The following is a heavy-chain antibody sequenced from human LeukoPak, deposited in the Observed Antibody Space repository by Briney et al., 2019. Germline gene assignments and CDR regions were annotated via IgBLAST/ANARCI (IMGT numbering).Heavy chain of an antibody. Sequence: PSETLSLTCTVSGGSISSINYYWGWIRQPPGKGLEWIGSISYTGSTYYNPSLKSRVTISVDTSKNQFSLKLSSVTAADTAVYYCARGVLGYDFWSGDNWFDPWGQGTLVTVSS. CDR2: ISYTGST. J-gene: IGHJ5*02. D-gene: IGHD3-3*01. CDR1: GGSISSINYY. CDR3: ARGVLGYDFWSGDNWFDP. V-gene: IGHV4-39*07.